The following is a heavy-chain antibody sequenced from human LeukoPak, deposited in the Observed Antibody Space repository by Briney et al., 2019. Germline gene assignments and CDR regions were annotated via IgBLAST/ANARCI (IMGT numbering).Heavy chain of an antibody. CDR3: ARDGCSSTSCYLPGAFDP. V-gene: IGHV3-11*01. CDR1: GFTFSDYY. CDR2: ISSSGSTI. J-gene: IGHJ5*02. Sequence: GGSLRLSCAASGFTFSDYYMSWIRQAPGKGLAWVSYISSSGSTIYYADSVKGRFTISRDNAKNSLYLQMNSLRAEDTAVYYCARDGCSSTSCYLPGAFDPWGQGTLVTVSS. D-gene: IGHD2-2*01.